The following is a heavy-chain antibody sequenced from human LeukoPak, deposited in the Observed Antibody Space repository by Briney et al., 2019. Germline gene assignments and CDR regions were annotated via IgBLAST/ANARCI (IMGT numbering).Heavy chain of an antibody. J-gene: IGHJ6*03. CDR2: IKPDGSDK. Sequence: AGGSLRLSCAASGFTLANYWMTWVRQLAGMGLEWVATIKPDGSDKFYVDSVKGRFTISRDNAKNSLYLQMNSLRAEDTAVYYCARDSRLTIFGVVIISPMDVWGKGTTVTVSS. CDR1: GFTLANYW. CDR3: ARDSRLTIFGVVIISPMDV. V-gene: IGHV3-7*01. D-gene: IGHD3-3*01.